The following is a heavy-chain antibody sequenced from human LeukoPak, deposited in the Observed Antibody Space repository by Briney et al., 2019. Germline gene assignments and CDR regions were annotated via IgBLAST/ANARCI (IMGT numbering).Heavy chain of an antibody. CDR1: GFTFSSYA. J-gene: IGHJ4*02. CDR2: ISGSGDNT. Sequence: PGGSLRLSCAASGFTFSSYAMGWVRQAPGKGLAWVSGISGSGDNTYYADSVKGRFTISRDNSKNTLYVQVNSLGTEDTAAYYCAKGSYYDSSGSFYFDYWGQGTLVTVSS. D-gene: IGHD3-22*01. CDR3: AKGSYYDSSGSFYFDY. V-gene: IGHV3-23*01.